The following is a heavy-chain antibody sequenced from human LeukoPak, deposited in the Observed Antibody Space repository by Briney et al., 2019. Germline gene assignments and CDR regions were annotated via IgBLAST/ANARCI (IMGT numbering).Heavy chain of an antibody. Sequence: GESLRISCKGSGYSFTTSWIGWVRQMPGRGLEWMGIIYPGDSDTRYSPSFQGQVTISADKSISTAYLQWSSLRASDTAMYYCARRSSYDSSGHYPFDYWGQGTLVAVSS. CDR3: ARRSSYDSSGHYPFDY. V-gene: IGHV5-51*01. CDR1: GYSFTTSW. J-gene: IGHJ4*02. D-gene: IGHD3-22*01. CDR2: IYPGDSDT.